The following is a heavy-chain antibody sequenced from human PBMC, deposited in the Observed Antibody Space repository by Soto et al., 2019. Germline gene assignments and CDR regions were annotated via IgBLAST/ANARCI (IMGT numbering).Heavy chain of an antibody. Sequence: ASVKVSCKVSGYTLTELSMHWVRQAPGKGLEWMGGFDPEDGETIYAQKFQGRGTMTEDTSTDTAYMELSSLRSEDTAVYYCATASKTPLIAVAGTLYYGMDVWGQGTTVTVSS. CDR1: GYTLTELS. J-gene: IGHJ6*02. V-gene: IGHV1-24*01. CDR2: FDPEDGET. CDR3: ATASKTPLIAVAGTLYYGMDV. D-gene: IGHD6-19*01.